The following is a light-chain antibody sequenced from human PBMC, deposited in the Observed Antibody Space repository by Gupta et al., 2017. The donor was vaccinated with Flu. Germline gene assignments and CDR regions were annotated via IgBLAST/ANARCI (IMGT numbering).Light chain of an antibody. Sequence: PSTLSASIGDRVTIPCRASQSISSWLAWYQQKPGKAPKLLIYKASTLQSGVPSRFSGSGSGTEFTLTISSLQPDDFATYYCQQDNTYSRTFGQGTKVEIK. CDR1: QSISSW. CDR3: QQDNTYSRT. V-gene: IGKV1-5*03. J-gene: IGKJ1*01. CDR2: KAS.